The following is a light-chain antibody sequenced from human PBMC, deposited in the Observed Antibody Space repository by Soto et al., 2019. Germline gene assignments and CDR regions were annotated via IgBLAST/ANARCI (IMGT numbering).Light chain of an antibody. CDR1: QRLVDSDGNTY. CDR3: MQGALWPWT. CDR2: RVS. V-gene: IGKV2-30*01. Sequence: DIVMTQSPLSLPVTLGQPASISCRSSQRLVDSDGNTYLNWFHQRPGQSPRRLIYRVSNRDSGVPESFSGSGSGTDFTLKISSVEAEDVGVYYCMQGALWPWTFGQGTKVELK. J-gene: IGKJ1*01.